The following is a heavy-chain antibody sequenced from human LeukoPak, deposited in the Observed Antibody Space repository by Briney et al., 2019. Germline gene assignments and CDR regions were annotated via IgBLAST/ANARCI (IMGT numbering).Heavy chain of an antibody. V-gene: IGHV3-23*01. Sequence: PGGSLRLSCAASGFTFSVYAMSWVRQAPGKGLEWVSGISGSGANTHYADSVKGRFTISRDSSKNTLYLQMNSPRAEDTATYYCAKDASGSYCPDYWGQGTLVTVSS. CDR2: ISGSGANT. D-gene: IGHD1-26*01. CDR3: AKDASGSYCPDY. CDR1: GFTFSVYA. J-gene: IGHJ4*02.